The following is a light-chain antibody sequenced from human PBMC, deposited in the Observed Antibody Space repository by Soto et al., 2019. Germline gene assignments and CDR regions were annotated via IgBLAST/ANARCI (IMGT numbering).Light chain of an antibody. CDR2: DAS. J-gene: IGKJ3*01. Sequence: EIVLTQSPAILSLSPGERASLSCRASRSVGSYLAWYQQKPGQAPRLLIADASNRATDIPARFSGSGSGTDFTLTISSLEPEDFAVYYCQQRSNWLFSFGPGTKVDIK. CDR3: QQRSNWLFS. CDR1: RSVGSY. V-gene: IGKV3-11*01.